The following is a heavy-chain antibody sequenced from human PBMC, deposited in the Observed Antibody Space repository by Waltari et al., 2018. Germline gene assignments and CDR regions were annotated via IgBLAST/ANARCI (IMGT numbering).Heavy chain of an antibody. Sequence: QVHLVESGGGGVLPWRALILSYEASSLTFSTHGMHWVRLAPGKGREGVALVWHDAVTEYDADSVKGRFTVSRDNSKNTLYLQMNNLRDDDTAVYYCARDLLSGYYLDSWGQGTLVTVAA. J-gene: IGHJ4*02. V-gene: IGHV3-33*08. D-gene: IGHD2-15*01. CDR2: VWHDAVTE. CDR3: ARDLLSGYYLDS. CDR1: SLTFSTHG.